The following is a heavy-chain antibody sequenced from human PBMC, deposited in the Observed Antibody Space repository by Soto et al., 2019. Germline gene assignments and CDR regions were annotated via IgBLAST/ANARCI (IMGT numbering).Heavy chain of an antibody. Sequence: EVQLLESGGGLVQPGGSLRLSCAASGFTFSSYAMSWVRQAPGKGLEWVSAISGSGGSTYYADSVKGRFTLSRDNSKNTLYLQMNSLRAEDTAVYYCAKDSTALRVRGAIDYWGQGTLVTVSS. V-gene: IGHV3-23*01. CDR2: ISGSGGST. CDR3: AKDSTALRVRGAIDY. J-gene: IGHJ4*02. D-gene: IGHD3-10*01. CDR1: GFTFSSYA.